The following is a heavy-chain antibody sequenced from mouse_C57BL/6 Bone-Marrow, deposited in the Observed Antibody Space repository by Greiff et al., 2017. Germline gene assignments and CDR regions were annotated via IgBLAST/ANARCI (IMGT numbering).Heavy chain of an antibody. V-gene: IGHV1-4*01. D-gene: IGHD1-3*01. CDR1: GYTFTSYT. Sequence: QVQLKESGAELARPGASVKMSCKASGYTFTSYTMHWVKQRHGQGLEWIGYINPSSGYTKYNQKFKDTATLTADKSSSTAYMQLSSLTSEDSAVYCCARLGSSPFDYWGQGTPLTVSS. CDR3: ARLGSSPFDY. J-gene: IGHJ2*01. CDR2: INPSSGYT.